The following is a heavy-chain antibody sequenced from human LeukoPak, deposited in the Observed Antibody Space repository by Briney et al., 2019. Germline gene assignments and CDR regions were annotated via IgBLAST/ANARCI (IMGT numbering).Heavy chain of an antibody. V-gene: IGHV4-30-4*08. Sequence: SQTLSLTCTVSGGSISSGDYYWSWIRQPPGKGLEWIGYIYYSGSTYYNPSLKSRVTIPVDTSKNQFSLKLSSVTAADTAVYYCARGVTILGVVGNWFDPWGQGTLVTVSS. CDR2: IYYSGST. CDR1: GGSISSGDYY. J-gene: IGHJ5*02. CDR3: ARGVTILGVVGNWFDP. D-gene: IGHD3-3*01.